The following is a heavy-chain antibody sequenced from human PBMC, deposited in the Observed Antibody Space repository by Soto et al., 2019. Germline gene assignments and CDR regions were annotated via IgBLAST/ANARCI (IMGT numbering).Heavy chain of an antibody. Sequence: GGSLRLSCAASGFTFSSYAMSWVRQAPGKGLEWVSGISGSGGGTYYADSVKGRFTISRDNSKNTLYLQINSLRAEDTAVYYCARVYYGVDVWGQGTTVTVSS. CDR1: GFTFSSYA. J-gene: IGHJ6*02. V-gene: IGHV3-23*01. D-gene: IGHD6-13*01. CDR3: ARVYYGVDV. CDR2: ISGSGGGT.